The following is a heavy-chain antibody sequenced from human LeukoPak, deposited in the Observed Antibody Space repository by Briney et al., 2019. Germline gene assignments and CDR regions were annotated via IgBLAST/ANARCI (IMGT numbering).Heavy chain of an antibody. CDR2: ISYDGSNK. J-gene: IGHJ4*02. D-gene: IGHD3-3*01. CDR1: GFTFSSYA. CDR3: ARALTINLDY. V-gene: IGHV3-30-3*01. Sequence: HSGRSLRLSCAASGFTFSSYAMHWVRQAPGKGLEWVAVISYDGSNKYYADSVKGRFTISRDNSKNTLYLQMNSLRAEDTAVYYCARALTINLDYWGQGTLVTVSS.